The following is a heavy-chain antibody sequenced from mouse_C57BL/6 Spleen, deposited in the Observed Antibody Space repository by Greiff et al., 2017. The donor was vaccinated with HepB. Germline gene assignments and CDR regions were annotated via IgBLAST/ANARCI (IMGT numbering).Heavy chain of an antibody. CDR3: ARSLFITTVVAPDY. Sequence: VKLVESGAELARPGASVKMSCKASGYTFTSYTMHWVKQRPGQGLEWIGYINPSSGYTKYNQKFKDKATLTADKSSSTAYMQLSSLTSEDSAVYYCARSLFITTVVAPDYWGQGTTLTVSS. CDR2: INPSSGYT. D-gene: IGHD1-1*01. V-gene: IGHV1-4*01. CDR1: GYTFTSYT. J-gene: IGHJ2*01.